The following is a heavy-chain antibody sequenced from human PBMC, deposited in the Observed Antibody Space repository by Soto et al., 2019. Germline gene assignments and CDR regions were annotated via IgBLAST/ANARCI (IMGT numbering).Heavy chain of an antibody. CDR1: GYTFTGYY. Sequence: ASVKVSCKASGYTFTGYYMHWVRQAPGQGLEWMGWINPNSGGTNYAQKFQGRVTMTRDTSISTAYMELSRLRSDDTAVYYCAREGQLTYYYGSGSYSSWFDPWGRGTLVTVSS. D-gene: IGHD3-10*01. CDR3: AREGQLTYYYGSGSYSSWFDP. CDR2: INPNSGGT. V-gene: IGHV1-2*02. J-gene: IGHJ5*02.